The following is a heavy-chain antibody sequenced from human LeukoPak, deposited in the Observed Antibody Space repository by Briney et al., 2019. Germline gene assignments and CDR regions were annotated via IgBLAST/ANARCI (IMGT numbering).Heavy chain of an antibody. CDR3: ARARRRSNWFDP. J-gene: IGHJ5*02. Sequence: KPSETLSLTCAVHGGSFSGYYWSWIRQPPGKGLEWIGEINHSGSTNYNPSLKRRVTISVDTSKIQFSLKLSSVTAADTAVYYCARARRRSNWFDPWGQGTLVTVSS. CDR1: GGSFSGYY. V-gene: IGHV4-34*01. D-gene: IGHD6-6*01. CDR2: INHSGST.